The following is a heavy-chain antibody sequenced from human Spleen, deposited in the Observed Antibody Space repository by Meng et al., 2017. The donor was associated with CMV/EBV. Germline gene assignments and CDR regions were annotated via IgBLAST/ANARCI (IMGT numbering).Heavy chain of an antibody. J-gene: IGHJ4*02. CDR2: ISSSSSYI. CDR1: GFTLSPFS. V-gene: IGHV3-21*04. D-gene: IGHD4-23*01. CDR3: VKGWQQLGDS. Sequence: GESLKISCVASGFTLSPFSMNWVRQAPGKGLEWVSSISSSSSYIHYADSVRGRFTISRDNSNNTLHLQMNSLRADDTAVYYCVKGWQQLGDSWGQGTLVTVSS.